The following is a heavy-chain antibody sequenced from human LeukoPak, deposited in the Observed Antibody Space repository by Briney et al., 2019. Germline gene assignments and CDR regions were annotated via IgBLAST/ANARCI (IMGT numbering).Heavy chain of an antibody. V-gene: IGHV4-39*07. CDR3: ARGVYCSGGSCYFVPVRYYYYGMDV. CDR1: GGSISSSSYY. CDR2: INHSGST. J-gene: IGHJ6*02. Sequence: SETLSLTCTVSGGSISSSSYYWGWIRQPPGKGLEWIGEINHSGSTNYNPSLKSRVTISVDTSKNQFSLKLSSVTAADTAVYYCARGVYCSGGSCYFVPVRYYYYGMDVWGQGTTVTVSS. D-gene: IGHD2-15*01.